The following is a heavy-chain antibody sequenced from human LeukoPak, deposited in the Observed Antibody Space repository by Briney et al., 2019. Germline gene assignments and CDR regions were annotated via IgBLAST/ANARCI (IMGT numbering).Heavy chain of an antibody. CDR3: ARGHRPFFGWFPFDY. CDR1: GGSFSGYY. CDR2: INHSGST. Sequence: SETLSLTCAVYGGSFSGYYWSWIRQPPGKGLEWIGEINHSGSTNYNPSLKSRVTVSVDTSKNQFSLKLSSVTAADTAVYYCARGHRPFFGWFPFDYWGQGTLVTVSS. D-gene: IGHD3/OR15-3a*01. V-gene: IGHV4-34*01. J-gene: IGHJ4*02.